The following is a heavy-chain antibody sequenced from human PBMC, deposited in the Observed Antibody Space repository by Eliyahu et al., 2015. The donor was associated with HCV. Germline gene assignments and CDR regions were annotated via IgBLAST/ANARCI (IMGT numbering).Heavy chain of an antibody. Sequence: QVQLQESGPGLVKPSETLSLTCXVSGGSITTYYWSWIRQPPGKGLEWIGYIXYXGXTNYNPSLKSRVTIALDTSKNQFSLNLTSVTAADMAMYYCASGGGGIAVTGTGGWFDPWGQGTLVTVSS. V-gene: IGHV4-59*01. D-gene: IGHD6-19*01. J-gene: IGHJ5*02. CDR3: ASGGGGIAVTGTGGWFDP. CDR1: GGSITTYY. CDR2: IXYXGXT.